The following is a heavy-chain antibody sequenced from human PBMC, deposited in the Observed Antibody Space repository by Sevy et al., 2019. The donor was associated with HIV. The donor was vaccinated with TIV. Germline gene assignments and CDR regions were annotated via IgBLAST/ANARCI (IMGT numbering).Heavy chain of an antibody. CDR1: GFTFRSYT. CDR2: ISSSGSYI. J-gene: IGHJ4*02. V-gene: IGHV3-21*01. Sequence: GGSLRLSCVASGFTFRSYTMKWVRQAPGKGLECVSSISSSGSYIYYADSVKGRFTISRDDAKNSLYLQMNTLRAEDAALYYCARVRPYDTRDFDYWGQGTLVSVSS. CDR3: ARVRPYDTRDFDY. D-gene: IGHD3-22*01.